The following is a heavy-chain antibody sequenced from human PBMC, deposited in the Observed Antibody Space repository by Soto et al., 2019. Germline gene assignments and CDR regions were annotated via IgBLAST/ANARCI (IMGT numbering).Heavy chain of an antibody. D-gene: IGHD3-10*01. CDR3: AKDILGRDYYYGTDA. V-gene: IGHV3-9*01. J-gene: IGHJ6*04. Sequence: PEESLRRSCAACGITLGGYAMHWIRQAPGKGLEWVSGVSWNSGSIGYADSVKGRFTISRDNAKNSLYLPMNSLRAEDTALYYCAKDILGRDYYYGTDARLEGTTVTVSS. CDR2: VSWNSGSI. CDR1: GITLGGYA.